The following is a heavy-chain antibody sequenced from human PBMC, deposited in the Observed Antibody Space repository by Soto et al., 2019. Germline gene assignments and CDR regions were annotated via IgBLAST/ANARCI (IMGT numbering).Heavy chain of an antibody. CDR1: GFPFSSYG. CDR2: VWNDGSNK. Sequence: SLRLSCAASGFPFSSYGKHWVRQAPGKGLEWVAVVWNDGSNKYHADSVKGRFTISRDNSKNTVYLQTTSLRDDDTAVYYCARGVGATLDYWGQGTQVTVSS. CDR3: ARGVGATLDY. V-gene: IGHV3-33*01. D-gene: IGHD1-26*01. J-gene: IGHJ4*02.